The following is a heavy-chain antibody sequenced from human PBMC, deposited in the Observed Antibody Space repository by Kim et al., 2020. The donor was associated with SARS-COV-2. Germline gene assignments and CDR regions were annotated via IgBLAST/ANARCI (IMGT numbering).Heavy chain of an antibody. D-gene: IGHD2-2*01. CDR1: GFTFGTYA. CDR3: ARTRSCSSSSCYVDH. CDR2: ISGSGGST. J-gene: IGHJ4*02. Sequence: GGSLRLSCAASGFTFGTYAMSWVRQAPGKGLEWVSGISGSGGSTYYADSVKGRFTISRDSSKNTLYLQMNSLTADDTALYYCARTRSCSSSSCYVDHWGRGTLVTVSS. V-gene: IGHV3-23*01.